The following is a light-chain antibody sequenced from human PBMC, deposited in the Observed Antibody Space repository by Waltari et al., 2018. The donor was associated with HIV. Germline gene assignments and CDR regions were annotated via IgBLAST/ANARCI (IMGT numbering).Light chain of an antibody. J-gene: IGLJ3*02. CDR2: DVS. CDR3: CSYAGTYRV. CDR1: SSDVGGYNY. V-gene: IGLV2-11*01. Sequence: QSALTQPRSVSGSPGQSVTISCTGTSSDVGGYNYVSWYQQHPGKAPKLMIYDVSKRAPGVPDRFAGPKACNTASPTISGLQAEDEADYYCCSYAGTYRVFGGGTKLTGL.